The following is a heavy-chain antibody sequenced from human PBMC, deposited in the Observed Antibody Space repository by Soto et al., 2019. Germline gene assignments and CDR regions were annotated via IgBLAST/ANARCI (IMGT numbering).Heavy chain of an antibody. CDR2: IYYSGST. D-gene: IGHD3-22*01. V-gene: IGHV4-39*01. CDR3: ATYYYDSSGYYLDY. J-gene: IGHJ4*02. CDR1: GGSISSSRYY. Sequence: PSETLSLTCTVSGGSISSSRYYWGWIRQPPGKGLEWIGSIYYSGSTYYNPSLKSRVTISVDTSKNQFSLKLSSVTAADTAVYYCATYYYDSSGYYLDYWGQGTLVTVSS.